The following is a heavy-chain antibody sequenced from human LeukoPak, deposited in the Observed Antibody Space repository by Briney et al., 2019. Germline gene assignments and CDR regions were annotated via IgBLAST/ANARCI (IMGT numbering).Heavy chain of an antibody. Sequence: SGGSLRLSCAASGFTFSSYAMSWVRQAPGKGLEWVSAISGSGGSTYYADSVKGRFTISRDNSKNTLYLQMNGLRAEDTAVYYCAKGIYYYYGMDVWGQGTTVTVSS. CDR2: ISGSGGST. CDR1: GFTFSSYA. J-gene: IGHJ6*02. V-gene: IGHV3-23*01. CDR3: AKGIYYYYGMDV.